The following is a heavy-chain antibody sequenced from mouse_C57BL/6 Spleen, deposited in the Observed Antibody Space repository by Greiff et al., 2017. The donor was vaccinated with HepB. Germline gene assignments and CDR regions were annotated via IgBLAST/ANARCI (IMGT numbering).Heavy chain of an antibody. J-gene: IGHJ3*01. CDR1: GYTFTDYN. V-gene: IGHV1-22*01. CDR2: INPNNGGT. CDR3: ERGGEGFAY. Sequence: EVQLQESGPELVKPGASVKMSCKASGYTFTDYNMHWVKQSHGKSLEWIGYINPNNGGTSYNQKFKGKATLTVNKSSSTAYMELRSLTSEDSAVYNCERGGEGFAYWGQGTMVTVSA.